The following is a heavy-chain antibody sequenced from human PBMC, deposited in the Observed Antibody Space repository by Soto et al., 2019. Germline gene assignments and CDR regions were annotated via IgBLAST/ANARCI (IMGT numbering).Heavy chain of an antibody. V-gene: IGHV2-5*02. Sequence: QISLKESGPTLVKPTETLKLTCTFSGFSLTTDGEGVGWVRQPPGEALEWLALIYWDDDERYSPSLKTRLTIKEDPSKHQVVLILTNMDPVDTATYYCAHSRNLITEDAQVGDFDYWGQGTLLTVSS. J-gene: IGHJ4*02. CDR2: IYWDDDE. CDR1: GFSLTTDGEG. D-gene: IGHD3-10*01. CDR3: AHSRNLITEDAQVGDFDY.